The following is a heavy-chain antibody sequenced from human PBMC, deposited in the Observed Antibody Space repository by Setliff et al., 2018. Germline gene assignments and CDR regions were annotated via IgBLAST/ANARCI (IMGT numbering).Heavy chain of an antibody. CDR2: VYYSGAA. V-gene: IGHV4-59*08. Sequence: PSETLSLTCTVSGGSISTYYWSWIRQAPGKGLEWIGHVYYSGAANYNPSLKSRVTVSLDTSNNQFSLSLSSVTAADTAVYYCARMSGFQYMDVWGKGTTVTVSS. J-gene: IGHJ6*03. D-gene: IGHD3-3*01. CDR1: GGSISTYY. CDR3: ARMSGFQYMDV.